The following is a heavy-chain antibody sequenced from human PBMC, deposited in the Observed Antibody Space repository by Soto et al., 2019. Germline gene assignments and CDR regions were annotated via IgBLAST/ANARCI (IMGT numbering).Heavy chain of an antibody. CDR1: GFTFDNYA. J-gene: IGHJ4*02. V-gene: IGHV3-9*01. D-gene: IGHD6-25*01. CDR2: ISWDSGSI. Sequence: EVQLMESGGGLIQPGRSLRLSCAASGFTFDNYAMHWVRQAPGKGLEWVSGISWDSGSIDYADSVRGRFTISRDNARNSLYLRMSSLRPEDTALYYCAKDAAYYFDYWGQGTLVTVSS. CDR3: AKDAAYYFDY.